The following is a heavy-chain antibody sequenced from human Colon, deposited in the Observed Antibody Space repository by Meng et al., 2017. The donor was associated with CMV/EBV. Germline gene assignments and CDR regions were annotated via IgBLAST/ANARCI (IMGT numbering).Heavy chain of an antibody. CDR3: VRDGRMYAFDY. Sequence: GESLKISCAASVFTFRTNIVKWARQAPGRGLEWVGRAKNKAWQYGTEYAASVKGRFIISRDDSNGSLYLQMNSLKHEDTAVYYCVRDGRMYAFDYWGQGTLVTV. D-gene: IGHD2-8*01. CDR2: AKNKAWQYGT. J-gene: IGHJ4*02. V-gene: IGHV3-72*01. CDR1: VFTFRTNI.